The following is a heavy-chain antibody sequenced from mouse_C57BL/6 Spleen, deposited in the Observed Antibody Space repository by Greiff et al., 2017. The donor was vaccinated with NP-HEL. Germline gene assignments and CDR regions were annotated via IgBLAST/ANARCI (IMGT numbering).Heavy chain of an antibody. CDR1: GFPLGSYA. CDR3: AREAFYGNYDAMDY. CDR2: IIDVGGYT. D-gene: IGHD2-10*01. Sequence: EVKLVESGGGLVKLGGSLKPPCAAFGFPLGSYAISWVRQTPEKRLGWLATIIDVGGYTYYPDIVKGRFTISRDNAKNNLYLQMSHLKSEDTAMYYCAREAFYGNYDAMDYWGQGTSVTVSS. V-gene: IGHV5-4*01. J-gene: IGHJ4*01.